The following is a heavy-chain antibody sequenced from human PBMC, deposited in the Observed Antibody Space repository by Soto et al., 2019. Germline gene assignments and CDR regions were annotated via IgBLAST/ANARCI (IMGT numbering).Heavy chain of an antibody. CDR1: GGSISSYY. V-gene: IGHV4-59*01. Sequence: TVSGGSISSYYWSWIRQPPGKGLEWIGYICYSGSTNYNPSLKSRVTISVDTSKNQFSLKLSSVTAADTAVYYCARAESYYDFWSGYYGMDVWGQGTTVTVSS. D-gene: IGHD3-3*01. J-gene: IGHJ6*02. CDR2: ICYSGST. CDR3: ARAESYYDFWSGYYGMDV.